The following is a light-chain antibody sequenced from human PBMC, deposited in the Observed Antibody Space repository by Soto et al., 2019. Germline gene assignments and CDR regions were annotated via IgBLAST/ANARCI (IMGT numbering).Light chain of an antibody. CDR3: SSYTSSSTVI. V-gene: IGLV2-14*03. Sequence: QSALTQPASVSGSPGQSITISCTGTSSDVGGYNYVSWHQQHPGKAPKLIIFDVSNRPSGVSNRFSGSKSGNTASLTISGLHAEDEADYYCSSYTSSSTVIFGGGTKLTVL. J-gene: IGLJ2*01. CDR2: DVS. CDR1: SSDVGGYNY.